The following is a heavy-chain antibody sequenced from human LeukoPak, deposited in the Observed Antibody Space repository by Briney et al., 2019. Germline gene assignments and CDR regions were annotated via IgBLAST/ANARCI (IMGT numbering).Heavy chain of an antibody. J-gene: IGHJ4*02. CDR3: ARDRLAYCGGDCYSVVGY. Sequence: GRTLRLSCAASGLTFSSYSMNWVRQASGKGLVWVSSISSSSSYIYYADSVKGRFTISRDNAKNSLYLQMNSLRAEDTAVYYCARDRLAYCGGDCYSVVGYWGQGTLVTVSS. D-gene: IGHD2-21*02. CDR1: GLTFSSYS. CDR2: ISSSSSYI. V-gene: IGHV3-21*01.